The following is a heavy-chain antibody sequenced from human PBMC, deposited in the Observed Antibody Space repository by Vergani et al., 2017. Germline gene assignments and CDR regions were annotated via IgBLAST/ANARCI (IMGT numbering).Heavy chain of an antibody. CDR2: IHCDGSRT. D-gene: IGHD2/OR15-2a*01. V-gene: IGHV3-74*01. CDR1: GFTFTNYG. Sequence: EVQLVESGGGVVQPGGSLRLSCAASGFTFTNYGMHWVRQAPGKGLVWVSRIHCDGSRTRYANSVKGRFTISRDNAKNTLYLQMNRLRAEDTAVYYCARGLRNFDPWGQGTLVTVSS. CDR3: ARGLRNFDP. J-gene: IGHJ5*02.